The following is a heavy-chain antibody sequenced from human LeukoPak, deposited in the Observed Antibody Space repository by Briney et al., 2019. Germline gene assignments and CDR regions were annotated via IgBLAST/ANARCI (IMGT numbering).Heavy chain of an antibody. CDR1: GFTFSSYA. CDR2: ISGSGGST. V-gene: IGHV3-23*01. J-gene: IGHJ3*02. Sequence: GGSLRLSCAASGFTFSSYAMSWVRQAPGKGLEWVSAISGSGGSTYYADSVKGRFTIPRDNSKNTLYLQMNSLRAEDTAVYYCAKDGLNQDIVVVPATDAFDIWGQGTMVTVSS. CDR3: AKDGLNQDIVVVPATDAFDI. D-gene: IGHD2-2*01.